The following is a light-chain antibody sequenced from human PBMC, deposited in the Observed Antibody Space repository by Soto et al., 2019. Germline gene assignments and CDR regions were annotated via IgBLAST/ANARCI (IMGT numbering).Light chain of an antibody. CDR1: SSNIGAGYD. CDR2: GNS. CDR3: QFYDSSLSGVV. V-gene: IGLV1-40*01. Sequence: QSVLTQPPSVSGAPGQRVTISCTGSSSNIGAGYDVHWYQQLPETAPKLLIYGNSNRPSGVPDRFSGSKSGTSASLAITGLQAEDEADYYCQFYDSSLSGVVFGGGTKLTVL. J-gene: IGLJ2*01.